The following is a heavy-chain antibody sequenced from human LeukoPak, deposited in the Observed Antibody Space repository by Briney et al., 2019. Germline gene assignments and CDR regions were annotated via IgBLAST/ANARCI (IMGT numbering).Heavy chain of an antibody. CDR1: GFTFRSYG. CDR3: AKADRYDFWSGYYPRYYSYYMDV. V-gene: IGHV3-33*06. Sequence: GRSLRLSCAASGFTFRSYGMHWVRQAPGKGLEWVAVIWYDGSNKYYADSVKGRFTISRDNSKNTLYLQMNSLRAEDTAVYYCAKADRYDFWSGYYPRYYSYYMDVWGKGTTVTVSS. J-gene: IGHJ6*03. CDR2: IWYDGSNK. D-gene: IGHD3-3*01.